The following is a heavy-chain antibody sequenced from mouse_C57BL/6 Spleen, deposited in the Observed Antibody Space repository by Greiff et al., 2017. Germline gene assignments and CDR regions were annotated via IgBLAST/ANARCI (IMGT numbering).Heavy chain of an antibody. CDR1: GYTFTSYG. D-gene: IGHD1-1*01. J-gene: IGHJ2*01. CDR2: IYPGSGNT. Sequence: VKLMESGAELARPGASVKLSCKASGYTFTSYGISWVKQRTGQGLEWIGEIYPGSGNTYYNEKFKGKATLTADKSSSTAYMELRSLTSEDSAVYFCAPITTVVAEGYWGQGTTLTVSS. V-gene: IGHV1-81*01. CDR3: APITTVVAEGY.